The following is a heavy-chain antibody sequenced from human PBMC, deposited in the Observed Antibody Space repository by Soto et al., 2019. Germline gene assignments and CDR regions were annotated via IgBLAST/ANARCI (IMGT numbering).Heavy chain of an antibody. V-gene: IGHV1-18*01. Sequence: QVELVQSGPEVKRPGASVKVSCKASGYTFITNGINRVRQAPGQGLEWMGWISPANGDKKYAQKFKGRVTLTSETSTDTVYMELTNLRSDDTAVYFCARGRYFATTHRQWWYFDFWGRGTLVTVSS. CDR1: GYTFITNG. CDR3: ARGRYFATTHRQWWYFDF. J-gene: IGHJ2*01. CDR2: ISPANGDK. D-gene: IGHD3-10*01.